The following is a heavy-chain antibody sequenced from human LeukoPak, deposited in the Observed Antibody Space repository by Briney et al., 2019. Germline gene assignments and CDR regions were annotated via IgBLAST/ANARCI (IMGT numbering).Heavy chain of an antibody. Sequence: SQTLSLTCAVSGGSISSGGYYWSWIRQHPGKGLEWIGYIYYSGSTYYNPSLKSRVTISVDTSKNQFSLKLSSVTAADTAVYYCARGGEAPFDYWGQGTLVTVSS. CDR3: ARGGEAPFDY. D-gene: IGHD3-16*01. CDR1: GGSISSGGYY. J-gene: IGHJ4*02. CDR2: IYYSGST. V-gene: IGHV4-31*11.